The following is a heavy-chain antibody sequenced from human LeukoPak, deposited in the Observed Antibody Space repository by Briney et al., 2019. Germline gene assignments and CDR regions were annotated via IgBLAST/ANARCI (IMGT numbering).Heavy chain of an antibody. D-gene: IGHD2-15*01. Sequence: GGSLRLSCAASGFTFSSYWMGWFRQAPGKGLEWVANIKQDGSEKYYVDSVKGRFTISRDNAKNSLYLQMNSLRAEDTAVYYCARDHIVVVVAATPGWFDPWGQGTLVTVSS. CDR2: IKQDGSEK. CDR3: ARDHIVVVVAATPGWFDP. CDR1: GFTFSSYW. V-gene: IGHV3-7*01. J-gene: IGHJ5*02.